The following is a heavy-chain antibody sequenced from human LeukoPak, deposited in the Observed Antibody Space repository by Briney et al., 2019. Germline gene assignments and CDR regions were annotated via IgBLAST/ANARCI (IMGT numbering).Heavy chain of an antibody. Sequence: GGSLRLSCAASGFTFSSYGMHWVRQAPGKGLEWVAVISYDGSNKYYADSVKGRFTISRDNAKNTLYLQMNGLRAEDTAVYYCSRSAYYDGSGNYYDYWGQGTLVTVSS. V-gene: IGHV3-30*03. CDR2: ISYDGSNK. J-gene: IGHJ4*02. CDR3: SRSAYYDGSGNYYDY. CDR1: GFTFSSYG. D-gene: IGHD3-22*01.